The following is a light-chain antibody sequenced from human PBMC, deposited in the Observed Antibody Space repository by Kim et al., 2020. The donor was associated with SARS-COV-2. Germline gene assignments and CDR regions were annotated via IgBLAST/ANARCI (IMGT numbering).Light chain of an antibody. CDR3: QQYGSSP. Sequence: SLSPGERATLSCRASKSVTSNFLAWYQSKPGQTPRLLIYGASNRATGIPDRFSGNESGTDFTLTISRLEPEDFSVYYCQQYGSSPFGPGTKVDIK. V-gene: IGKV3-20*01. CDR1: KSVTSNF. J-gene: IGKJ3*01. CDR2: GAS.